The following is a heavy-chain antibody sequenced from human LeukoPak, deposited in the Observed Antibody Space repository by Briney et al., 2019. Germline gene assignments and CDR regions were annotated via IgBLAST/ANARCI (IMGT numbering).Heavy chain of an antibody. CDR3: AKDPIFSGSYGVFDS. D-gene: IGHD1-26*01. CDR1: GFTFSSCA. V-gene: IGHV3-23*01. CDR2: IIDSGNSI. Sequence: GGSLRLSCAASGFTFSSCAMSWVRQAPGKGLEWVSTIIDSGNSIYYADSVEGRFTISRDNSKDTLYLQMDSLRAGDTAVYYCAKDPIFSGSYGVFDSWGQGTLVTVSS. J-gene: IGHJ4*02.